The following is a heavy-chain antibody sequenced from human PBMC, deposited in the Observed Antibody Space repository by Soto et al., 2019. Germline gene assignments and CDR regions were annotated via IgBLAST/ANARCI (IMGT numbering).Heavy chain of an antibody. D-gene: IGHD5-12*01. CDR3: ARGNHRWLQLWYFDL. V-gene: IGHV1-69*12. Sequence: QVQLVQSGAEVKKPGSSVKVSCKASGGTFSNYPISWVRQAPGQGLEWMGGIIPIFGTVTYAQKFQGRVTITADESTSTAYMELSSLSSEDTAVYYCARGNHRWLQLWYFDLWGRGTLVTVSS. J-gene: IGHJ2*01. CDR2: IIPIFGTV. CDR1: GGTFSNYP.